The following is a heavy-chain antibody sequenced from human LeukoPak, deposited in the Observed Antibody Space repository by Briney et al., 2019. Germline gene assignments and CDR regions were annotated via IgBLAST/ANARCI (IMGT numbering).Heavy chain of an antibody. V-gene: IGHV4-39*01. D-gene: IGHD1-26*01. CDR3: ARRVFASGAHDY. J-gene: IGHJ4*02. CDR2: VYYRGNT. CDR1: GGSNSSSDYY. Sequence: SETLSLTCTVSGGSNSSSDYYWAWIRQPPGKGLEWIGNVYYRGNTYYNPSLKSRVTISLDTSKNQFSLKLSSVTAADTAVYYCARRVFASGAHDYWGQGTLVTVSS.